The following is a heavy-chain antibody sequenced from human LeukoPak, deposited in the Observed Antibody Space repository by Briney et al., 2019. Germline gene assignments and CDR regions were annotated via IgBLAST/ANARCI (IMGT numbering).Heavy chain of an antibody. V-gene: IGHV4-39*01. Sequence: SETLSLTCTVSGASISSDNYYWGWIRQPPGKGLEWIGSFYYGGGTFYNASLKSRLTMSVDTSENQFSLKLTSVTATDTAVYYCARHGPNRKYRTGPDFWGQGTLVTVSS. CDR3: ARHGPNRKYRTGPDF. J-gene: IGHJ4*02. D-gene: IGHD3/OR15-3a*01. CDR2: FYYGGGT. CDR1: GASISSDNYY.